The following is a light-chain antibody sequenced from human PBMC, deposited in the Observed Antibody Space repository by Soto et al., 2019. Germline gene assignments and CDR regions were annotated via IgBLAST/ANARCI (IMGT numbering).Light chain of an antibody. J-gene: IGKJ4*01. CDR2: EES. Sequence: DIPLTQSPSFLSASVRDRVTITCRPSQAVPTNMAWYQQKPGKPPKLLIYEESTLYSGVPSRFSGRKSGTQFTLTIDSLQPEDFATCDCQRVKTYPRSFGGGTKVEIK. V-gene: IGKV1-9*01. CDR3: QRVKTYPRS. CDR1: QAVPTN.